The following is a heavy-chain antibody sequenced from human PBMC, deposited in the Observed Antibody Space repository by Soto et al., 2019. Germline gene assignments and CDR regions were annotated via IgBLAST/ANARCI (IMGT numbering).Heavy chain of an antibody. CDR1: GYTFTSYG. J-gene: IGHJ5*02. CDR3: ARTFGGDSRGMTPDWFDP. V-gene: IGHV1-18*01. D-gene: IGHD2-21*01. CDR2: ISAYNGNT. Sequence: QVQLVQSGAEVKKPGASVKVSCKASGYTFTSYGISWVRQAPGQGLEWMGWISAYNGNTNYAQKIQGRVTMTTDTATSTAYMELRSLRSDDPAVYYCARTFGGDSRGMTPDWFDPWGQGTLVTVSS.